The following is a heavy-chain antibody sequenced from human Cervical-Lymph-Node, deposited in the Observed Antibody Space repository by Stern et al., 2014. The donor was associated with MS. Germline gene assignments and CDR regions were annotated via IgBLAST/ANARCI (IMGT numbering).Heavy chain of an antibody. V-gene: IGHV2-26*01. CDR3: ARMGTKTGYYYYYYGMDV. D-gene: IGHD3-10*01. CDR1: GFSLSNARMG. J-gene: IGHJ6*02. CDR2: TFSNDEK. Sequence: QITLKESGPVLVKPTETLTLTCTVSGFSLSNARMGVSWIRQPPGKAMEWLAHTFSNDEKSYSTSLKSRLTISKDTSKSQVVLTMTNMDPVDTATYYCARMGTKTGYYYYYYGMDVWGQGTTVTVSS.